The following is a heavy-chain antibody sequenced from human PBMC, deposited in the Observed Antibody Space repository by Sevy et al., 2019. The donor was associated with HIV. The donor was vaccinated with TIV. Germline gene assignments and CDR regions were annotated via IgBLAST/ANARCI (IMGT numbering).Heavy chain of an antibody. D-gene: IGHD4-17*01. CDR3: ARDQHDYAGNVRTGWFDP. CDR2: IIYDGIMK. CDR1: GFTFSSYT. Sequence: SLRLSCAASGFTFSSYTMHWVRQAPGKGLEWVANIIYDGIMKYYADSVKGRFTISRDNSKNTLCLQMNSLSAEDTAVYYCARDQHDYAGNVRTGWFDPWGQGILVTVSS. J-gene: IGHJ5*02. V-gene: IGHV3-30-3*01.